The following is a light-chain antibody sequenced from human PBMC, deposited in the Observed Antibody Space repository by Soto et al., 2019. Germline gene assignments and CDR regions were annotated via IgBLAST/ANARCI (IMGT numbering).Light chain of an antibody. V-gene: IGLV6-57*04. Sequence: NFMLTQPHSVSESPGKTRSISCTRRSGSIANNYVQWSQQRPGSAPTTVIYENNHRLTGVPDRFSGSTDGSSNSASLTISGLQTEDEADYYCQSYDSDFVVFGGGTKLTVL. CDR1: SGSIANNY. CDR2: ENN. J-gene: IGLJ2*01. CDR3: QSYDSDFVV.